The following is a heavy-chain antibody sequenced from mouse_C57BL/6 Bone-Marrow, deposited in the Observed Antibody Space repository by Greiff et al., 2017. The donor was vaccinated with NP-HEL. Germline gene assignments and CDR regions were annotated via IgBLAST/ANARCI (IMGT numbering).Heavy chain of an antibody. Sequence: QVQLKQPGAELVMPGASVKLSCKASGYTFTSYWMHWVKQRPGQGLEWIGEIDPSDSYTNYNQKFKGKSTLTVDKSSSTAYMQLSSLTSEDSAVYYCARGERGYFYWYFDVWGTGTTVTVSS. CDR2: IDPSDSYT. CDR3: ARGERGYFYWYFDV. J-gene: IGHJ1*03. CDR1: GYTFTSYW. D-gene: IGHD2-14*01. V-gene: IGHV1-69*01.